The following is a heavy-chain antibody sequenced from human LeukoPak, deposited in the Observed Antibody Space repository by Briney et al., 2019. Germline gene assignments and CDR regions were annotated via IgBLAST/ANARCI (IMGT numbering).Heavy chain of an antibody. CDR3: ARDYFYGVDV. CDR2: ISYDGNNE. CDR1: GFTFNTYA. J-gene: IGHJ6*02. V-gene: IGHV3-30-3*01. Sequence: GGSLRLSRAASGFTFNTYAMHWVRQAPGKGLEWVAVISYDGNNEYYAASVKGRFTVSRDNSKNTVYLQTNSLRAEDTAVYYCARDYFYGVDVWGQGTTVTVSS.